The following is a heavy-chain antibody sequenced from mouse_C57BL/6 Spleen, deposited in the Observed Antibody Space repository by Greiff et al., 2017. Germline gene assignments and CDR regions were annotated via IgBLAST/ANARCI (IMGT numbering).Heavy chain of an antibody. V-gene: IGHV3-6*01. CDR2: ISYDGSN. CDR1: GYSITSGYY. CDR3: AGNWYYFDY. D-gene: IGHD4-1*01. J-gene: IGHJ2*01. Sequence: VQLKESGPGLVKPSQSLSLTCSVTGYSITSGYYWNWIRQFPGNKLEWMGYISYDGSNNYNPSLKNRISITRDTSKNQFFLKLNSVTTEDTATYYCAGNWYYFDYWGQGTTLTVSS.